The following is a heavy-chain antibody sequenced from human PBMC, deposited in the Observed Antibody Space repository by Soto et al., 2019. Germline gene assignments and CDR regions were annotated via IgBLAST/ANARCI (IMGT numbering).Heavy chain of an antibody. Sequence: PSETLSLTGTVSGGSISSYCWNWIRQPPGKGLGLIGRIYTSSRTNYNPSLTRRPTMSVDTSKNQFSLKLSSVTDADTAVYYCARDGGHRDGYNYWGQGTLVTVSS. CDR3: ARDGGHRDGYNY. V-gene: IGHV4-4*07. CDR2: IYTSSRT. CDR1: GGSISSYC. J-gene: IGHJ4*02. D-gene: IGHD3-16*01.